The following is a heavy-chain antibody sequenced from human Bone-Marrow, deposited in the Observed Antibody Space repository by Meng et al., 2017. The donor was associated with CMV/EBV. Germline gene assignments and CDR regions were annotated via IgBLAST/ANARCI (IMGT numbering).Heavy chain of an antibody. J-gene: IGHJ6*02. V-gene: IGHV1-2*02. CDR2: INPNSGGT. D-gene: IGHD2-2*02. CDR3: ARDLLYCSSTSCYTPDYYYYYGMDV. Sequence: WVRQAPGQGLEWMGWINPNSGGTNYAQKVQGRVTMTRDTSISTAYMELSRLRSDDTAVYYCARDLLYCSSTSCYTPDYYYYYGMDVWGQGTTVTVSS.